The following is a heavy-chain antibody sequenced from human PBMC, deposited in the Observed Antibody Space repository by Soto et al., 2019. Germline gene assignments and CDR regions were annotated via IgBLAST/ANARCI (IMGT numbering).Heavy chain of an antibody. CDR2: ISSSGTTM. CDR3: ARAEDAFWSWYDYYGMDG. V-gene: IGHV3-48*02. CDR1: GFTFSSYS. Sequence: EVQLVESGGGLVQPGVSLRLSCAASGFTFSSYSINWGRQAPGKGLEGVSYISSSGTTMYYADSVKGRFTISRDKANNSVFLQMNSLRDEETAVYYCARAEDAFWSWYDYYGMDGWGQGTTVTVSS. J-gene: IGHJ6*02. D-gene: IGHD3-3*01.